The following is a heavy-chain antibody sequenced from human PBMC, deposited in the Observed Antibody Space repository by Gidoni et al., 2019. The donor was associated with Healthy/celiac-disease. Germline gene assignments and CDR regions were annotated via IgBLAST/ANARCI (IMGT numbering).Heavy chain of an antibody. D-gene: IGHD2-2*01. CDR3: TRDRRGYCSSTSCYHAHYYYYMDV. CDR1: GFTFGDYA. J-gene: IGHJ6*03. V-gene: IGHV3-49*04. CDR2: IRSKAYGGTT. Sequence: EVQLVESGGGLVQPGRSLRLSCTASGFTFGDYAMSWVRQAPGKGLEWVGFIRSKAYGGTTEYAASVKGRFTISRDDSKSIAYLQMNSLKTEDTAVYYCTRDRRGYCSSTSCYHAHYYYYMDVWGKGTTVTVSS.